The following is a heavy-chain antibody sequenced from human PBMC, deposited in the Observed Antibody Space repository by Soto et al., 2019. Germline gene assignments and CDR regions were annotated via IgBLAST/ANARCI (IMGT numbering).Heavy chain of an antibody. Sequence: QVQLVQSGAEVKKPGASVKVSCKTSGYTFTNYYMHWVRHAPGQGLESMGIIKPSGGGTTYAQKLPGRFTLTRVKSSSTVYLDVSSLGSEDKAVYYCARSADKVGWYSFDYWSQGSLVTVSS. J-gene: IGHJ4*02. CDR3: ARSADKVGWYSFDY. CDR1: GYTFTNYY. D-gene: IGHD5-12*01. V-gene: IGHV1-46*01. CDR2: IKPSGGGT.